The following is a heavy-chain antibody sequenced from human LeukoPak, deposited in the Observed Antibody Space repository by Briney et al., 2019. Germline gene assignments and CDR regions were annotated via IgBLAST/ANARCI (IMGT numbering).Heavy chain of an antibody. Sequence: PGGSLRLSCAASGFTFTSYGISWVRQAPGQGLEWMGWISAYNGNTNYAQKLQGRVTMTTDASTSTAYMELRSLRSDDTAVYYCARATSYYDSSGYYGSFDYWGQGTLVTVSS. D-gene: IGHD3-22*01. V-gene: IGHV1-18*01. J-gene: IGHJ4*02. CDR1: GFTFTSYG. CDR2: ISAYNGNT. CDR3: ARATSYYDSSGYYGSFDY.